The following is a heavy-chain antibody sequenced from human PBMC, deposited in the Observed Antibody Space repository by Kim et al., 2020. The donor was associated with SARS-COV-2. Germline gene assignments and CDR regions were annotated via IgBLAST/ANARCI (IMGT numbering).Heavy chain of an antibody. Sequence: ASVKVSCKASGYTFTSYAMNWVRQAPGQGLEWMGWINTNTGNPTYAQGFTGRFVFSLDTSVSTAYLQISSLKAEDTAVYYCAREAGNIWFGELEFDYWGQRPLFTVAS. V-gene: IGHV7-4-1*02. CDR1: GYTFTSYA. J-gene: IGHJ4*02. D-gene: IGHD3-10*01. CDR2: INTNTGNP. CDR3: AREAGNIWFGELEFDY.